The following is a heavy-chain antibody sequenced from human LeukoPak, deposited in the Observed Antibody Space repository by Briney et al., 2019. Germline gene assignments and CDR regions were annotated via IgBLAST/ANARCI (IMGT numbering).Heavy chain of an antibody. V-gene: IGHV3-23*01. D-gene: IGHD4-11*01. Sequence: GGSLRLSCAASGFTFSSYAMSWVRQAPGKGLEWVSAISGSGGSTYYADSVKGRFTISRDNSKNTLYLQVNSLRAEDTAVYYCAKVGAGTTVTYFDYWGQGTLVTVSS. CDR2: ISGSGGST. CDR1: GFTFSSYA. J-gene: IGHJ4*02. CDR3: AKVGAGTTVTYFDY.